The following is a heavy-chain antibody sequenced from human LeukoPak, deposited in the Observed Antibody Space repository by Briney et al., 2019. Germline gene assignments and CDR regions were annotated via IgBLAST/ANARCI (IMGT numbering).Heavy chain of an antibody. V-gene: IGHV3-7*01. D-gene: IGHD3-22*01. CDR3: ARCSSGYYCNFDY. CDR2: IKQDGSEK. Sequence: GGSLRLSCAASGFTFSNAWMRWVRQAPGKGLEWVANIKQDGSEKYYVDSVKGGFTISRDKAKNSLYMKMDSVRADDTAVYYCARCSSGYYCNFDYWGQGTLLTVSS. J-gene: IGHJ4*02. CDR1: GFTFSNAW.